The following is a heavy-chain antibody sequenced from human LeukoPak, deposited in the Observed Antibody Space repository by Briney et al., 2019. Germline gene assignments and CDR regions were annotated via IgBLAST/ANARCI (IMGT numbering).Heavy chain of an antibody. Sequence: PGGSLRLSCAASGFSISDHYMDWVRQAPGKGLEWVGRVRNKPNGYTTDYGTSVKGRFTISRDDSKNSLYLQMNSLTSEDTAVYYCTRLRHGDYFDYWGQGTLVSVSS. CDR3: TRLRHGDYFDY. V-gene: IGHV3-72*01. CDR2: VRNKPNGYTT. D-gene: IGHD4-17*01. J-gene: IGHJ4*02. CDR1: GFSISDHY.